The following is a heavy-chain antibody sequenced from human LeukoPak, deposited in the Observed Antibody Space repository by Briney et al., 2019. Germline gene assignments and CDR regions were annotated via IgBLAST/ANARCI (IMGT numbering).Heavy chain of an antibody. CDR1: GGTFSSYA. Sequence: ASVKVSCKASGGTFSSYAISWVRQAPGQGLEWMGGIIPIFGTANYAQKFQGRVTMTEDTSTDTAYMELSSLRSEDTAVYYCATFRHLDDFWSGYYSFDYWGQGTLVTVSS. CDR2: IIPIFGTA. D-gene: IGHD3-3*01. CDR3: ATFRHLDDFWSGYYSFDY. J-gene: IGHJ4*02. V-gene: IGHV1-69*06.